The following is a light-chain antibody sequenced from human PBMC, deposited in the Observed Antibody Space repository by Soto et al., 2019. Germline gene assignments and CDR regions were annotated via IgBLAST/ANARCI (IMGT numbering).Light chain of an antibody. CDR1: SSNIGAGYD. CDR2: GNN. Sequence: QSVLTQPPSVSGAPGQRVTISCTGNSSNIGAGYDVHWYQHLPGTAPKLLIYGNNNRPSGVPDRFSGSKSGTSASLAITGLQAEDETHYYCQSFDSSLSVVFGGGTKLTVL. CDR3: QSFDSSLSVV. V-gene: IGLV1-40*01. J-gene: IGLJ2*01.